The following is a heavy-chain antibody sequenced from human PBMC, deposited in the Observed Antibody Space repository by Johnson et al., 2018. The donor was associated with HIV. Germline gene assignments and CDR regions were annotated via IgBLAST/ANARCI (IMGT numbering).Heavy chain of an antibody. V-gene: IGHV3-15*01. CDR3: TTWTYYGAFDI. Sequence: VQLVESGGGLVQPGGSLRLSCAASGFTFSSYAMSWVRQAPGKGLEWVGRIKSKTDGGTTDYAAPVKGRFTISRDDSKNTLYLQMNSLKTEDTAVYYCTTWTYYGAFDIWGQGTMVTVSS. D-gene: IGHD1-26*01. CDR2: IKSKTDGGTT. CDR1: GFTFSSYA. J-gene: IGHJ3*02.